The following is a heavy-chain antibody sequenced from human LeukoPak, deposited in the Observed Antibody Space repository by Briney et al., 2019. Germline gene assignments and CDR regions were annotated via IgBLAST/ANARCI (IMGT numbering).Heavy chain of an antibody. V-gene: IGHV4-34*12. D-gene: IGHD2-15*01. CDR2: IIHRGST. Sequence: SETLSLTCAVYGGSFSGSYWSWIRQSPGKGLEWIGEIIHRGSTTYNPSLKSRVTISIDTSKNQFSLKLSSVTAADTAVYYCARVPYCSGGSCNYYYYYGMDVWGQGTTVTVSS. CDR1: GGSFSGSY. J-gene: IGHJ6*02. CDR3: ARVPYCSGGSCNYYYYYGMDV.